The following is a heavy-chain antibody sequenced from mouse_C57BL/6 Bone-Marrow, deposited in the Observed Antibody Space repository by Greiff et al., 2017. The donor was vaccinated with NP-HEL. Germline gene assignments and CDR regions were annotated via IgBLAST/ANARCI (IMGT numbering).Heavy chain of an antibody. D-gene: IGHD1-1*01. Sequence: QVQLQQSGPELVKPGASVKISCKASGYAFSSSWMNWVKQRPGKGLEWIGRIYPGDGDTNYNGKFKGKATLTADKSSSTAYMQLSSLTSEDSAVYFCARECSWAAWFAYWGQGTLVTVSA. CDR2: IYPGDGDT. CDR1: GYAFSSSW. V-gene: IGHV1-82*01. CDR3: ARECSWAAWFAY. J-gene: IGHJ3*01.